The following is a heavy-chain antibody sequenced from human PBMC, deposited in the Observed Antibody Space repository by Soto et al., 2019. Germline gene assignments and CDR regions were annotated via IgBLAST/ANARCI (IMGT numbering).Heavy chain of an antibody. V-gene: IGHV3-30*18. CDR2: ISYDGSNK. J-gene: IGHJ4*02. CDR1: GFTFSSYG. Sequence: GGSLRLSCAASGFTFSSYGMHWVRQAPGKGLEWVAVISYDGSNKYYAYSVKGRFTISRDNSKNTLYLQMNSLRAEDTAVYYCAKDKHGGDIVATISNPIDYWGQGTLVTVSS. CDR3: AKDKHGGDIVATISNPIDY. D-gene: IGHD5-12*01.